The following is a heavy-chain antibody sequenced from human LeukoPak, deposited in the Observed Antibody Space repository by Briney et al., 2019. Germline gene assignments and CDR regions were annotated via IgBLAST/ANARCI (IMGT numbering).Heavy chain of an antibody. CDR3: ARHYLSDGILSTFDP. D-gene: IGHD2-2*01. CDR2: IYYRGST. J-gene: IGHJ5*02. CDR1: GGSISSSPYY. V-gene: IGHV4-39*01. Sequence: SETLSLTCTVSGGSISSSPYYWGWIRQPPGKGLERIGTIYYRGSTYSNPSLNSRVTISLDTSKNQFSLRLRSVTAADTALYYCARHYLSDGILSTFDPWGQGTLVTVSS.